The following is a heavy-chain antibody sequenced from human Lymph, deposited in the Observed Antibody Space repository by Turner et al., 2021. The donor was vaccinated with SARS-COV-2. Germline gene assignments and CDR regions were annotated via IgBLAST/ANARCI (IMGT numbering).Heavy chain of an antibody. D-gene: IGHD2-21*02. Sequence: EVQLVESGGGLVKPGGSLRPSYAASGFTFSSYSMTWVRQAPGKGLEWVSSITFTRSYIYYADSVKGRFTISRDNAKNSLYLQMNSLRAEDTAVYYCARGPPDFPYYFDYWGQGTLVTVSS. J-gene: IGHJ4*02. CDR2: ITFTRSYI. V-gene: IGHV3-21*01. CDR1: GFTFSSYS. CDR3: ARGPPDFPYYFDY.